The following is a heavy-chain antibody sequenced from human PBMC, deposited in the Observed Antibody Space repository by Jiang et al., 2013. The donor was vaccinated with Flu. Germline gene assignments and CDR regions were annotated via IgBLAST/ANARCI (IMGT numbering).Heavy chain of an antibody. CDR1: GFSFSSYA. V-gene: IGHV3-72*01. D-gene: IGHD3-16*01. CDR3: TRGRQFGH. CDR2: SRNKANNFST. Sequence: GVVQPGRSLRLSCAASGFSFSSYALHWVRQAPGKGLEWVGRSRNKANNFSTEYAPSVKGRFSISRDDSNNSLYLKMNSLKTEDTAVYYCTRGRQFGHWGQGTLVTVSS. J-gene: IGHJ1*01.